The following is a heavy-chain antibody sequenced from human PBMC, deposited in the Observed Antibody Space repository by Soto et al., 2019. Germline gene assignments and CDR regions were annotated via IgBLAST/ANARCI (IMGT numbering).Heavy chain of an antibody. CDR3: ARSQYYDFWGDY. CDR1: GFTFSNYY. V-gene: IGHV3-7*03. D-gene: IGHD3-3*01. CDR2: IKEDGSDK. J-gene: IGHJ4*02. Sequence: EVQLVESGGGLVQPGGSLRLSCAASGFTFSNYYMNWVRQAPGKGLEWVANIKEDGSDKYYVDSVKGRFTISRDNAKNSLSLQMNSLRAEDTAVYYCARSQYYDFWGDYWGQGTLVTVSS.